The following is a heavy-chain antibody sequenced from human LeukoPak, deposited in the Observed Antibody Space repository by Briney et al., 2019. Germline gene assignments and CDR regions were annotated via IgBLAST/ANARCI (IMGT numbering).Heavy chain of an antibody. CDR2: IKQDGSEK. CDR3: ARFFLYTYFDY. V-gene: IGHV3-7*01. J-gene: IGHJ4*02. CDR1: GFTFSSYW. D-gene: IGHD1-14*01. Sequence: PGGSLRLSCAASGFTFSSYWMSWVRQAPGKGLERVADIKQDGSEKYYVDSVKGRFTISRDNAKNSLYLQMNSLRAEDTAVYYCARFFLYTYFDYWGQGTLVTVSS.